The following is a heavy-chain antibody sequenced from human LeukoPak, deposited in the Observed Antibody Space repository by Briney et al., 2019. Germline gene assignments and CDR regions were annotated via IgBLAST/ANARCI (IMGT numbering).Heavy chain of an antibody. J-gene: IGHJ4*02. CDR2: ITSRGEST. Sequence: GGSLRLSCAASGFTFSIYAMSWVRQAPGEGLQWVSSITSRGESTWYVDSVKGRFTITRDNSENTLYLQMHSLRAEDTAVYYCARDRPNYYGSDGHYYRRDGDYWGRGTLVSVSS. CDR1: GFTFSIYA. CDR3: ARDRPNYYGSDGHYYRRDGDY. D-gene: IGHD3-22*01. V-gene: IGHV3-23*01.